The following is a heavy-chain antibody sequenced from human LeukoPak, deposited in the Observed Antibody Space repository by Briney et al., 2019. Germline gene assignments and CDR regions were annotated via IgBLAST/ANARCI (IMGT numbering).Heavy chain of an antibody. CDR3: ARDYGSGALTSNY. Sequence: ASVKVSCKASGYTFTGYYMHWVRQAPGQGLEWMGWINPNSGGTNYAQKFQGRVTMTRDTSISTAYMELSRLRSDDTAVYYCARDYGSGALTSNYWGQGTLVTVSS. D-gene: IGHD3-10*01. J-gene: IGHJ4*02. CDR1: GYTFTGYY. V-gene: IGHV1-2*02. CDR2: INPNSGGT.